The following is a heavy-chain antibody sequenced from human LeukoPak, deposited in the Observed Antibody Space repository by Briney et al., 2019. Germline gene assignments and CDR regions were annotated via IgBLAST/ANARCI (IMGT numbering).Heavy chain of an antibody. CDR3: ARESRSGSYSSY. J-gene: IGHJ4*02. Sequence: GGSLRLSCAASGFTVSSNYMSWVRQAPGKGLEWVANINQDGSEKSYVDSVKGRFTISRDNAKNSLYLQMHSLRAEDTAVYYCARESRSGSYSSYWGRGTLVTVSS. V-gene: IGHV3-7*01. D-gene: IGHD1-26*01. CDR2: INQDGSEK. CDR1: GFTVSSNY.